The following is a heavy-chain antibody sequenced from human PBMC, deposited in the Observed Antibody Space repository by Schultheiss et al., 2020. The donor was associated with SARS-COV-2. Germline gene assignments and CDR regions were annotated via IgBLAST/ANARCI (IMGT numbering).Heavy chain of an antibody. CDR2: INPNSGGT. V-gene: IGHV1-2*02. Sequence: ASVKVSCKASGYTFTGYYMHWVRQAPGQGLEWMGWINPNSGGTNYAQKFQGRVTMTRDTSISTAYMELSSLTSDDTAVYYCARGGGHDYGDYWYFDLWGRGALVTVSS. CDR3: ARGGGHDYGDYWYFDL. CDR1: GYTFTGYY. D-gene: IGHD4-17*01. J-gene: IGHJ2*01.